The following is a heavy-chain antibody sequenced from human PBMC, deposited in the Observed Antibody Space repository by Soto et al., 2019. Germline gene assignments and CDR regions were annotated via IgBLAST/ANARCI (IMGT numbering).Heavy chain of an antibody. Sequence: QVQLVESGGGVVQPGRSLRLSCAASGFTFSSYGMHWVRQAPGKGLEWVAVIWYDGSNKYYADSVKGRFTISRDNSKNTLYLQINSLRAEDTAAYSCEKDGGYRYGYRNWLDTWGQGTLVSASS. CDR2: IWYDGSNK. D-gene: IGHD5-18*01. CDR1: GFTFSSYG. J-gene: IGHJ5*02. CDR3: EKDGGYRYGYRNWLDT. V-gene: IGHV3-33*06.